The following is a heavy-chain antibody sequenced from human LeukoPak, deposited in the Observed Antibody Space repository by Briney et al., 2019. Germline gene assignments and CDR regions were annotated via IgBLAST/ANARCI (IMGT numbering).Heavy chain of an antibody. Sequence: PGGSLRLSCAASGFTVSSNYMSWVRQAPGKGLEWVSVIYSGGSTYYADSVKGRFTISRDNSKNTLYLQMNSLRAEDTAVYYCATGLRGVIIIAAFDIWGQGTMVTVSS. J-gene: IGHJ3*02. CDR1: GFTVSSNY. D-gene: IGHD3-10*01. V-gene: IGHV3-53*01. CDR3: ATGLRGVIIIAAFDI. CDR2: IYSGGST.